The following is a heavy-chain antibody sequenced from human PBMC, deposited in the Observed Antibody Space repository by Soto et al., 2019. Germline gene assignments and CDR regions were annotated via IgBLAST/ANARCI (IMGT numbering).Heavy chain of an antibody. J-gene: IGHJ4*02. CDR1: GYTFTSYG. CDR2: ISAYNGNT. D-gene: IGHD4-17*01. Sequence: ASVKVSCKASGYTFTSYGISWVRQAPGQGLEWMGWISAYNGNTNYAQKLQGRVTMTTDTSTSTAYMELRSLRSDDTAVYYCARGGSFYGDYHTFDYWGQGTLVTVSP. CDR3: ARGGSFYGDYHTFDY. V-gene: IGHV1-18*04.